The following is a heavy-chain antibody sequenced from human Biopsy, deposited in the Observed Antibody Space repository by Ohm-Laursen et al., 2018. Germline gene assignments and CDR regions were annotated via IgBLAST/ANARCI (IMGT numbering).Heavy chain of an antibody. CDR3: ARGTNYYGSGRNRHWFDP. Sequence: SQTLSLTCTVSGGSISSYYWTWIRQPPGKGMEWNGDVYYSGSTNRNPSLKSRVTILVDTSKNQFSLKLSSVTAADTAVYYCARGTNYYGSGRNRHWFDPWGQGTQVTVSS. CDR1: GGSISSYY. V-gene: IGHV4-59*12. D-gene: IGHD3-10*01. CDR2: VYYSGST. J-gene: IGHJ5*02.